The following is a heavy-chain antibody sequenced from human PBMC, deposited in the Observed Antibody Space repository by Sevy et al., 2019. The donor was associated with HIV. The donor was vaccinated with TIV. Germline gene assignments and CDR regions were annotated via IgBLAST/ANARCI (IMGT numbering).Heavy chain of an antibody. V-gene: IGHV1-69*13. J-gene: IGHJ6*02. CDR1: GGTFSSDA. Sequence: ASVKVSCKASGGTFSSDAISWVRQAPGQGLEWMGGIIPMFGTANYAQKFQRRVTITADESTSTAYMDLSSLRSEDTAVYYCARGRRLSGGNDHYYYYGMDVWGQGTTVTVSS. D-gene: IGHD2-15*01. CDR3: ARGRRLSGGNDHYYYYGMDV. CDR2: IIPMFGTA.